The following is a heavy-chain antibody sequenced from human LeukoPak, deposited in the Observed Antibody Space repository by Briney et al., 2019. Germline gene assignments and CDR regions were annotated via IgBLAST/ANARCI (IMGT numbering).Heavy chain of an antibody. D-gene: IGHD2-2*01. CDR3: ARIVPSPGAANYFDY. CDR2: INPNSGGT. V-gene: IGHV1-2*02. J-gene: IGHJ4*02. CDR1: GYTFTGYC. Sequence: GSVEVSCKASGYTFTGYCMHWVRQAPGQGLEWMGWINPNSGGTNYAQKFQGRVTMTRDTSISTAYMELSRLRSLDTAVYYCARIVPSPGAANYFDYWGQGTLVTVSS.